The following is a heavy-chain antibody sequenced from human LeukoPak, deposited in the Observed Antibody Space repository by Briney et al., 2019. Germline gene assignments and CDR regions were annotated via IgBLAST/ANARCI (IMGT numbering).Heavy chain of an antibody. Sequence: GGSLRLSCAASGFTLTNYWMGWVRQAPGKGLEWVANIRPEGSDKYYVDSVKGRFTISRDNAQNSLYLQMNSLRAEDSGLYYCGTWGIVAALDRWGQGTLVTVSS. V-gene: IGHV3-7*01. CDR3: GTWGIVAALDR. J-gene: IGHJ5*02. CDR2: IRPEGSDK. D-gene: IGHD5-12*01. CDR1: GFTLTNYW.